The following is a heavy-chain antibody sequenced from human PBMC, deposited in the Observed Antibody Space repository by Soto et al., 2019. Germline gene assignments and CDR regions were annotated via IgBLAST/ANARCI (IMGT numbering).Heavy chain of an antibody. J-gene: IGHJ6*02. D-gene: IGHD6-19*01. CDR1: GFTFSSYA. CDR2: IRGSGGST. CDR3: AKDRRYSSGWYYYGMDV. V-gene: IGHV3-23*01. Sequence: GGSLRLSCAASGFTFSSYAMSWVRQAPWKGLEWVSGIRGSGGSTYYADSVKGRFTISRDSSKNTLFLQMNSLRAEDTAVYYCAKDRRYSSGWYYYGMDVWGQGTTVTVSS.